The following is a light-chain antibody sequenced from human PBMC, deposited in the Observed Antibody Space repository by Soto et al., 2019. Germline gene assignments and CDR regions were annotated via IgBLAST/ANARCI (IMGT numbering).Light chain of an antibody. CDR3: QPTYITPRT. CDR1: QSITNY. V-gene: IGKV1-39*01. J-gene: IGKJ1*01. CDR2: AAS. Sequence: DIQLTQSPSSLSASVGYRVTITCRASQSITNYLNWYQQKPGKAPELLIFAASTLQRGVPSRFSGSGSGTEFAFTISSLQPEDFATYYCQPTYITPRTFGQGTKVEVK.